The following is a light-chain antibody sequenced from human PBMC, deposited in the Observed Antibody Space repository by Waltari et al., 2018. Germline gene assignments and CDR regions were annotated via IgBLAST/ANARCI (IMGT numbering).Light chain of an antibody. Sequence: SYDVAQPPSVSVSPGPTVTITCRGDDFGEKYVSWYQRKAGQSPVLVIHQDKKRPSGIPDRFSGSSSGNTATLTISGTQVIDEAEYFCQTWDSRTVVFGGGTKLTVL. J-gene: IGLJ2*01. CDR2: QDK. CDR1: DFGEKY. V-gene: IGLV3-1*01. CDR3: QTWDSRTVV.